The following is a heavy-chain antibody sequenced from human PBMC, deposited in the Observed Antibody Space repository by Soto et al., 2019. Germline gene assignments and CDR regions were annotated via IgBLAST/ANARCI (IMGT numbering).Heavy chain of an antibody. CDR1: GFTVSSNY. Sequence: EVQLVESGGGLIQPGGSLRLSCAASGFTVSSNYMSWVRQAPGKGLEWVSSISSSSSYIYYADSVKGRFTISRDNAKNSLYLQRNSLRAEDTAVYYCARGGGGGSYLYYFDYWGQGTLVTVSS. CDR2: ISSSSSYI. J-gene: IGHJ4*02. V-gene: IGHV3-21*01. D-gene: IGHD1-26*01. CDR3: ARGGGGGSYLYYFDY.